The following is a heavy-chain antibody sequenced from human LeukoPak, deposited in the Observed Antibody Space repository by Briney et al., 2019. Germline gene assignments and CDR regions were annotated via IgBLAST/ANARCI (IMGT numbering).Heavy chain of an antibody. V-gene: IGHV1-18*01. J-gene: IGHJ5*02. CDR3: AALDGP. CDR2: ISAYNGNT. Sequence: ASVKVSCKASGYTFTSYGISWVRQAPGQGLEWMGWISAYNGNTNYAQKFQERVTITRDMSTSTAYMELSSLRSEDTAVYYCAALDGPWGQGTLVTVSS. CDR1: GYTFTSYG.